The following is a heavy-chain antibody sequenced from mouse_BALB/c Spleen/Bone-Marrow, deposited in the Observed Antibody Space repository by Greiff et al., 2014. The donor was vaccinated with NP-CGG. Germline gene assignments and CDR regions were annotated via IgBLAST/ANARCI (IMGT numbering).Heavy chain of an antibody. J-gene: IGHJ3*01. D-gene: IGHD3-1*01. Sequence: EVHLVESGPGLVKPSQSLSLTCTVTGYSITSDYAWNWIRQFPGNKLEWMGYISYSGSTSYNPSLKSRISITRDTSKNQFFLQLNSVTTGDTATYYCARGGARATGWFAYWGQGTLVTVSA. CDR3: ARGGARATGWFAY. CDR1: GYSITSDYA. V-gene: IGHV3-2*02. CDR2: ISYSGST.